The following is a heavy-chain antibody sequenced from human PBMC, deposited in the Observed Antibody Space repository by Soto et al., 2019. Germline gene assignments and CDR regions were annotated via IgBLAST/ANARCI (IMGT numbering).Heavy chain of an antibody. D-gene: IGHD5-12*01. CDR2: IYHSGST. J-gene: IGHJ4*02. V-gene: IGHV4-30-2*01. CDR3: GRVPPNNSGYYWGGIES. CDR1: GGSISSGGYS. Sequence: TLSLTCAVSGGSISSGGYSWSWTRQPPGKGLEWIGYIYHSGSTYYNPSLKSRVTISVDRSKNQFSLELSSLRSEDTAVYYCGRVPPNNSGYYWGGIESWGQGTLVTVSS.